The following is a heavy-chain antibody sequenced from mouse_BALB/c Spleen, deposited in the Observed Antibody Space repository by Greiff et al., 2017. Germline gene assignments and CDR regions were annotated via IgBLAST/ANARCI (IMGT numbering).Heavy chain of an antibody. Sequence: VQLQQSGAELAKPGASVKMSCKASGYTFTSYWMHWVKQRPGQGLEWIGYINPSTGYTEYNQKFKDKATLTADKSSSTAYMQLSSLTSEDSAVYYCARPNPYYAMDYWGQGTSVTVSS. J-gene: IGHJ4*01. CDR2: INPSTGYT. CDR1: GYTFTSYW. CDR3: ARPNPYYAMDY. V-gene: IGHV1-7*01.